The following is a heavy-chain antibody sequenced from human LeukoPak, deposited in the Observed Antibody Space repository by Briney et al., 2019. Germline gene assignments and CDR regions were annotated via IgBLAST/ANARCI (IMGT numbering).Heavy chain of an antibody. D-gene: IGHD3-16*01. Sequence: SETLSLTCTVSGGSISSYYWSWIRQPPGKGLEWIGDIYYSGYTNYNPSLKSRVTISVDTSKNQFSLKLRSVTAADTAVYYCARETSQKGAHYMDVWGNGTTVTISS. CDR1: GGSISSYY. CDR2: IYYSGYT. V-gene: IGHV4-59*01. CDR3: ARETSQKGAHYMDV. J-gene: IGHJ6*03.